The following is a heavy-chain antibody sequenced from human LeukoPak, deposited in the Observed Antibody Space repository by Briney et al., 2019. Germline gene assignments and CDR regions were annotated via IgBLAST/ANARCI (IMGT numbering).Heavy chain of an antibody. J-gene: IGHJ4*02. Sequence: SETLSLTCTVSGGSITGYFWSWIRQPPGKGLEWIGYVFYSGGTLYNPSLESRVTMSVGTSKSQFSLELTSVTAADTAVYYCARWPKCSGGSCLRFFDYWGQGTLVTVSS. CDR1: GGSITGYF. V-gene: IGHV4-59*12. CDR2: VFYSGGT. D-gene: IGHD2-15*01. CDR3: ARWPKCSGGSCLRFFDY.